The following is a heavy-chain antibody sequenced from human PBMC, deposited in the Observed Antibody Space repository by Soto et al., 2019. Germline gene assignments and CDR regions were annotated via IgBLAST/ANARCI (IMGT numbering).Heavy chain of an antibody. CDR3: AKDRRDSSGTCSRCFGMDV. CDR1: GFTFSSYG. CDR2: ISIDGIIQ. V-gene: IGHV3-30*18. J-gene: IGHJ6*02. Sequence: QVQLMESGGSVLQPGRSLRLSCAASGFTFSSYGMHWVRQAPGKGLEWVPIISIDGIIQNYGDSVKGRFTVSRDNSKNTLFLEMNSLTAEDTATYYCAKDRRDSSGTCSRCFGMDVWGQGTTVTVS. D-gene: IGHD3-22*01.